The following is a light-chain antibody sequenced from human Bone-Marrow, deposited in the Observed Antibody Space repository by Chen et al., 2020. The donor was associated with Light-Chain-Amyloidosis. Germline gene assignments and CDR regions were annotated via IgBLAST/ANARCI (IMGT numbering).Light chain of an antibody. J-gene: IGLJ2*01. Sequence: QSVLTQPPSASGTPGQRVTISCSGSSSNIGSNAVNCYQQLPGTAPKILIYSNNQRPSGVPDRFSGSKSGTSASLAISGLQSEDEADYDCAAWDDSLNGRVVFGGGTKLTVL. CDR3: AAWDDSLNGRVV. CDR1: SSNIGSNA. CDR2: SNN. V-gene: IGLV1-44*01.